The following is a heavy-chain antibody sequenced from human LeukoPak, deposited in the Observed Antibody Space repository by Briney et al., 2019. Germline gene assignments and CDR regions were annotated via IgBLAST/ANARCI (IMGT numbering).Heavy chain of an antibody. Sequence: PETLSLTCTVSGGSISSYYWSWIRQPPGKGLEWIGYIYYSGSTNYNPSLKSRVTISVDTSKNQFSLKLSSVTAADTAVYYCARDDPRTTNYGMDVWGKGTTVTVSS. J-gene: IGHJ6*04. CDR2: IYYSGST. CDR3: ARDDPRTTNYGMDV. CDR1: GGSISSYY. V-gene: IGHV4-59*01. D-gene: IGHD1-1*01.